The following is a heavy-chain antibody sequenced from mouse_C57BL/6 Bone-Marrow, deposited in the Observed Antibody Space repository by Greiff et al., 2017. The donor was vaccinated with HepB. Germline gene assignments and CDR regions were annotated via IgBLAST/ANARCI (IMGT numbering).Heavy chain of an antibody. Sequence: QVQLKESGAELVRPGASVKLSCKASGYTFTDYYINWVKQRPGQGLEWIARIYPGSGNTYYNEKFKGKATLTAEKSSSTAYMQLSSLTSEDSAVYFCAREGGITVVEPLYYFDYWGQGTTLTVSS. V-gene: IGHV1-76*01. CDR1: GYTFTDYY. D-gene: IGHD1-1*01. CDR2: IYPGSGNT. J-gene: IGHJ2*01. CDR3: AREGGITVVEPLYYFDY.